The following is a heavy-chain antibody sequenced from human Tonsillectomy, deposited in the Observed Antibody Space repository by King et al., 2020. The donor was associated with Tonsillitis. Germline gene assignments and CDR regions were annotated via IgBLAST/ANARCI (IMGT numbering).Heavy chain of an antibody. V-gene: IGHV4-30-4*07. D-gene: IGHD3-3*01. CDR2: IYYSGST. J-gene: IGHJ5*02. Sequence: QLQESGPGLVKPSQTLSLTCAVSGGSISSGGYSWSWIRQPPGKGLEWIGYIYYSGSTYYNPSLKSRVTISVDTSKNQFSLKLSSVTAADTAVYYCARTTYHAFWSGVNWFDPGGQGTLVTVSS. CDR3: ARTTYHAFWSGVNWFDP. CDR1: GGSISSGGYS.